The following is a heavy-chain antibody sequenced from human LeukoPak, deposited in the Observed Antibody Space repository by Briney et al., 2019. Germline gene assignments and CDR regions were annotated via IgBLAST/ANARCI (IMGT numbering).Heavy chain of an antibody. CDR2: INPSGGST. J-gene: IGHJ4*02. Sequence: ASVKVSCRASGYTFTSYYMHWVRQAPGQGLEWMGIINPSGGSTSYAQKFQDRVIMTRDTSTRTVYMELSSLRSEDTAVYYCARDWLSTGNDYWGQGTLVTVSS. CDR1: GYTFTSYY. CDR3: ARDWLSTGNDY. V-gene: IGHV1-46*01. D-gene: IGHD5/OR15-5a*01.